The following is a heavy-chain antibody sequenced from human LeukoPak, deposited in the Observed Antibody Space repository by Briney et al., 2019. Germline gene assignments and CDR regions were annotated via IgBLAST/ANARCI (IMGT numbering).Heavy chain of an antibody. Sequence: SQTLSLTCTVSGGSISSGDYYWSWIRQPPGKGLEWIGYIYYSGSTYYNPSLKSRVTISVDTSKNQFSLKLSSETAADTAVYYCARFVVVPAATEYYFDYWGQGTLVTVSS. CDR2: IYYSGST. J-gene: IGHJ4*02. D-gene: IGHD2-2*01. V-gene: IGHV4-30-4*08. CDR3: ARFVVVPAATEYYFDY. CDR1: GGSISSGDYY.